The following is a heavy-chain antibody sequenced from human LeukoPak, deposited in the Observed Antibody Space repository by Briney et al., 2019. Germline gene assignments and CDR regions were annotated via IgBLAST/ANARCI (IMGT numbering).Heavy chain of an antibody. CDR3: AKVGTMLRVYNFIDY. D-gene: IGHD3-10*01. V-gene: IGHV3-23*01. Sequence: GGSLRLSCAASGFDFSDYAMHWVRQSPAKGLEWVSGISATGGSTYYADSVKGRFTISRDNSKNTLYLQMNSLRAEDTAVYYCAKVGTMLRVYNFIDYWGQGTLVTVSS. CDR2: ISATGGST. J-gene: IGHJ4*02. CDR1: GFDFSDYA.